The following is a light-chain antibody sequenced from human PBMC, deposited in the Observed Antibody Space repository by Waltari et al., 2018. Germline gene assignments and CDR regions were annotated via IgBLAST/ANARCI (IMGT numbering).Light chain of an antibody. Sequence: SYELTQPLSVSVALGQTARISCAGNNIGNKNVHWYQQKPGQAPVLVIYRNTNWPSESPWRFAAATCGNTATLTISSAQAGDEGGYYCQVWDSNIWVFGGGTKLTVL. CDR2: RNT. V-gene: IGLV3-9*01. CDR1: NIGNKN. CDR3: QVWDSNIWV. J-gene: IGLJ3*02.